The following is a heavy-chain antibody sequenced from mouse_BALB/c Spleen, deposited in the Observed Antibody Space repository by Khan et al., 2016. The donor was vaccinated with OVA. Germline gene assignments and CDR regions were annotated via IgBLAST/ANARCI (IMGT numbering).Heavy chain of an antibody. CDR2: IWTGGIT. CDR3: ARSYDYDVGGFAY. J-gene: IGHJ3*01. V-gene: IGHV2-9*02. CDR1: GFSLSNYG. D-gene: IGHD2-4*01. Sequence: QVQLKESGPGLVAPSQSLSITCTVSGFSLSNYGVHWVRHPPGKGLEWLGVIWTGGITNYNSALMSRLSISKDNSKSQVFLKMNRLQTDDTAIYYCARSYDYDVGGFAYWGQGTLVTVSA.